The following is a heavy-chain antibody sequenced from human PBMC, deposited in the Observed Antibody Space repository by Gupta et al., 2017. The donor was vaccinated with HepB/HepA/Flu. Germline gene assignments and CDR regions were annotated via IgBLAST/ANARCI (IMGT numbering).Heavy chain of an antibody. CDR3: AEEAGSFLPEY. CDR1: GLSFSSHA. Sequence: EVQLLESGGGLVQPGGSLRLSCAASGLSFSSHAMNWVRQAPGKGLEWVSGISGSGGKTFYADSMKGRFTISRDNSKKILYLQMNSLRAEDTAIYYCAEEAGSFLPEYWGQGTLVTVSS. CDR2: ISGSGGKT. V-gene: IGHV3-23*01. J-gene: IGHJ4*02. D-gene: IGHD6-19*01.